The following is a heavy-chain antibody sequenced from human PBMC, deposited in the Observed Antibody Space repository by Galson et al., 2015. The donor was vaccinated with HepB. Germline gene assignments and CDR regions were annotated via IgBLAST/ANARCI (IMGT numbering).Heavy chain of an antibody. CDR3: AKDWATIAV. J-gene: IGHJ6*02. CDR1: GFTFSSYA. V-gene: IGHV3-23*01. CDR2: ISGRDTST. Sequence: SLSSCAASGFTFSSYAMTWVRQAPGKGLEWVSAISGRDTSTYYADSVKGRFTISRDNSKNTLYLQMNSLRAEDTAIYHCAKDWATIAVWGQGTTVTVSS. D-gene: IGHD5-12*01.